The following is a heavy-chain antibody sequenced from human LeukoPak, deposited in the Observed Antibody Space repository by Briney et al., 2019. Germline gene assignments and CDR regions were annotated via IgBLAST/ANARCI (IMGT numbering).Heavy chain of an antibody. CDR3: ARVAGTRRPQYYFDY. CDR2: IRYDGSNK. Sequence: GGSLRLSCAASGFTFSSYGMHWVRQAPGKGLEWVAFIRYDGSNKYYADSVKGRFTISRDNSKNTLYLQMNSLRAEDTAVYYCARVAGTRRPQYYFDYWGQGTLVTVSS. V-gene: IGHV3-30*02. D-gene: IGHD1-7*01. J-gene: IGHJ4*02. CDR1: GFTFSSYG.